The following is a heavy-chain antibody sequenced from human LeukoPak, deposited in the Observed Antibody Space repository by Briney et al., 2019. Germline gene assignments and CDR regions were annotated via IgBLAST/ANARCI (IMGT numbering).Heavy chain of an antibody. J-gene: IGHJ4*02. CDR1: GFTFSSYS. CDR3: ANKGSSGWRFDY. Sequence: GGSLRLSCAASGFTFSSYSMNWVRQAPGKGLEWVAVISYDGRNKYYADSVKGRFTISRDNSKNTLYLQMNSLRAEDTALYYCANKGSSGWRFDYWGQGTLVTVSS. V-gene: IGHV3-30*18. D-gene: IGHD6-19*01. CDR2: ISYDGRNK.